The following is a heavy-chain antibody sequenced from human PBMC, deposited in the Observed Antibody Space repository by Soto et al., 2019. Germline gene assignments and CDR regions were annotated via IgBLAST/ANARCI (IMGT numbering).Heavy chain of an antibody. CDR3: ARDVYAFWSGYHTLNCYGMYV. D-gene: IGHD3-3*01. V-gene: IGHV1-18*04. CDR1: GYTFTSYG. CDR2: ISAYNGNT. Sequence: ASVKVSCKASGYTFTSYGISWVRQAPGQGLEWMGWISAYNGNTNYAQKLQGRVTMTTDTSTSTAYMELRSLRSDDTAVYYCARDVYAFWSGYHTLNCYGMYVWGQGTTVTVAS. J-gene: IGHJ6*02.